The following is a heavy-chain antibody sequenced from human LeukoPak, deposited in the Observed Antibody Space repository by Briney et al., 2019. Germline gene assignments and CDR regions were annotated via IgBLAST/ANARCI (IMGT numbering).Heavy chain of an antibody. D-gene: IGHD3-10*01. Sequence: PSETLSLTCTVSGGSISSHYWSWIRQPPGKGLEWIGYIYYSGSTKYNPSLKSRVTISVDTSKNQFSLKLSSVTAADTAVYYCARVRYYGSGLSSYFDYWGQGTLVTVSS. CDR1: GGSISSHY. V-gene: IGHV4-59*11. CDR2: IYYSGST. CDR3: ARVRYYGSGLSSYFDY. J-gene: IGHJ4*02.